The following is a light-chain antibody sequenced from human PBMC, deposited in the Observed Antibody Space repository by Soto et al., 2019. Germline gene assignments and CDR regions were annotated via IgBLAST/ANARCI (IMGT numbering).Light chain of an antibody. J-gene: IGLJ1*01. CDR3: CSYAGTFYV. Sequence: QSALTQPRSVSGSTGQSVTISCTGTSSDFGGYNYVSWYQHHPGKAPKLMIYDVSERPSGVPDRFSGSKSGNTASLTISGLQAEDEADYYCCSYAGTFYVFGTGTKLTVL. CDR1: SSDFGGYNY. V-gene: IGLV2-11*01. CDR2: DVS.